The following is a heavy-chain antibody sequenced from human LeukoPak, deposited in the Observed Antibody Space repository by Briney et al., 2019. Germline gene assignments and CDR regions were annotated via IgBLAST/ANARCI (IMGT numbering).Heavy chain of an antibody. CDR1: GFTVSSNY. Sequence: GGSLRLSCAASGFTVSSNYMSWVRQAPGKGLEWVSAISGNGGGRYYADSVKGRFTISRDNSKSTLYLQMTSLRAEDTAVYYCAIPPTVVVTTAYWGQGTLVTVSS. CDR3: AIPPTVVVTTAY. J-gene: IGHJ4*02. D-gene: IGHD4/OR15-4a*01. CDR2: ISGNGGGR. V-gene: IGHV3-23*01.